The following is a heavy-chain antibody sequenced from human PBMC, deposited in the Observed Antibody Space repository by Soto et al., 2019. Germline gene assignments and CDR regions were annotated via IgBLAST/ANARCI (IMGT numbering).Heavy chain of an antibody. Sequence: QVHLVQSGAEVKKPGASVKVSCKTAGYTFTNNVIHWVRQAPGQRRAWMGWVNAGNDNTKWSREFQGRLTLTKDTSASTAYMELSSLTSEDTAIYFCAREVPYGYSRFDYWGQGTRVTVSS. V-gene: IGHV1-3*01. CDR3: AREVPYGYSRFDY. J-gene: IGHJ4*02. CDR2: VNAGNDNT. D-gene: IGHD5-18*01. CDR1: GYTFTNNV.